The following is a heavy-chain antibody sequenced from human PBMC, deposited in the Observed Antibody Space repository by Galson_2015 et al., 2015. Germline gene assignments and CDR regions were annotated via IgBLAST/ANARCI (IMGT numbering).Heavy chain of an antibody. D-gene: IGHD3-10*01. CDR2: IKSNTAGGTP. CDR1: GFTFSDAW. CDR3: ATEYYGSYNH. V-gene: IGHV3-15*01. J-gene: IGHJ4*02. Sequence: LRLSCAASGFTFSDAWMSWVRQAPGKGLEWVGRIKSNTAGGTPDYAAPVKGRFTISRDDSKTTLFLQMNSLTTEDTAVYYCATEYYGSYNHWGQGILVTVSS.